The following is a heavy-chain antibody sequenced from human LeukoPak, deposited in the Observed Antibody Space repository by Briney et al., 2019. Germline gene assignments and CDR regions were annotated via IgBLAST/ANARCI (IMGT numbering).Heavy chain of an antibody. Sequence: GGSLRLSCAASGFTVSSNYMSWVRQAPGKGLEWVSVIYSGGSTYYADSVKGRFTISRHNSKNTLYLQMNSLRAEDTAVYYCARLGDGKKLYYYYYGMDVWGQGTTVTVSS. CDR2: IYSGGST. V-gene: IGHV3-53*04. J-gene: IGHJ6*02. CDR3: ARLGDGKKLYYYYYGMDV. CDR1: GFTVSSNY.